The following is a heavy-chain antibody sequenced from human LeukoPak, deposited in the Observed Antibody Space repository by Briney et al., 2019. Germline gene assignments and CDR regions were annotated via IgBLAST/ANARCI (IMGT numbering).Heavy chain of an antibody. Sequence: SETLSLTCTGPGGSISDYYWSWIRQSPGKGLEWIGYIYHSGTTNYNPSLKSRVTISVDTSKNQFSLKLSSVTAADTAVYYCARELGWGHPMIVPPHAFDIWGQGTMVTVSS. CDR1: GGSISDYY. CDR2: IYHSGTT. CDR3: ARELGWGHPMIVPPHAFDI. V-gene: IGHV4-59*12. J-gene: IGHJ3*02. D-gene: IGHD3-22*01.